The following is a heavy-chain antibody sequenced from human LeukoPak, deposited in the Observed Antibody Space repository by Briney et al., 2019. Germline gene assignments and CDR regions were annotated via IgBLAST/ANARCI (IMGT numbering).Heavy chain of an antibody. CDR3: ARAGYTVC. J-gene: IGHJ4*02. CDR1: GYTFTGDY. V-gene: IGHV1-8*02. D-gene: IGHD6-13*01. Sequence: EASVKVSCKASGYTFTGDYMHCVRQAPGQGLEWMGWINPNSGNTGNAQKFQGRVTMTRNTSISTAYMELSSLRSEDTAVYYCARAGYTVCWGQGTLVTVSS. CDR2: INPNSGNT.